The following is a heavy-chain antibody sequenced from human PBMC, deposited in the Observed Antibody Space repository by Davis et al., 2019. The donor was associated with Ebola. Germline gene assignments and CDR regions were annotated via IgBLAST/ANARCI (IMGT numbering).Heavy chain of an antibody. CDR3: AREVAGSWYYFDY. V-gene: IGHV4-59*11. CDR2: IYYSGST. CDR1: GGSISSHY. J-gene: IGHJ4*02. Sequence: PSETLSLTCTVSGGSISSHYWSWIRQPPGKGLEWIGYIYYSGSTNYNPSLKSRVTISVDTSKNQFSLKLSSVTAADTAVYYCAREVAGSWYYFDYWGQGTLVTVSS. D-gene: IGHD6-13*01.